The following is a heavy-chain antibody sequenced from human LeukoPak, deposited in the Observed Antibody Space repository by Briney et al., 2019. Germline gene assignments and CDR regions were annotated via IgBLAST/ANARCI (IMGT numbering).Heavy chain of an antibody. V-gene: IGHV1-8*01. CDR1: GYTFTSYD. CDR3: ARATRSSGWYERGFGY. CDR2: MNPNSGNT. D-gene: IGHD6-19*01. Sequence: ASVKVSCKASGYTFTSYDINWVRQATGQGLEWMGWMNPNSGNTGYAQKFQGRVTMTRNTSISTAYMELSSLRSEDTAVYYCARATRSSGWYERGFGYWGQGTLVTVSS. J-gene: IGHJ4*02.